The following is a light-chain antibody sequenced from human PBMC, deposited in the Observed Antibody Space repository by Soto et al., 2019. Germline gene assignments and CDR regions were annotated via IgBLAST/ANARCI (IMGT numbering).Light chain of an antibody. Sequence: QSVLTQPPSVSGAPGQRVTSSCTGNGSNIGASYDVHWYQQLPGSAPRLLIYANRNRPAGVSDRFSGSKSDTSASLVISGLQADDEADYYCQSYDRSLSGWIFGTGTKVT. V-gene: IGLV1-40*01. CDR2: ANR. CDR1: GSNIGASYD. CDR3: QSYDRSLSGWI. J-gene: IGLJ1*01.